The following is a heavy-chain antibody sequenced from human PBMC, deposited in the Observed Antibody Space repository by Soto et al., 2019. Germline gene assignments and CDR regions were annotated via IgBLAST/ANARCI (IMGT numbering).Heavy chain of an antibody. Sequence: SVKVSCKASGGTFSSYAISWVRQAPGQGLEWMGGIIPIFGTANYAQKFQGRVTITADDSKNTLFLHMRSLRPEDTAVYYCARVTLRLRELNLWGQGTLVTVSS. V-gene: IGHV1-69*13. CDR3: ARVTLRLRELNL. CDR1: GGTFSSYA. D-gene: IGHD3-16*01. CDR2: IIPIFGTA. J-gene: IGHJ5*02.